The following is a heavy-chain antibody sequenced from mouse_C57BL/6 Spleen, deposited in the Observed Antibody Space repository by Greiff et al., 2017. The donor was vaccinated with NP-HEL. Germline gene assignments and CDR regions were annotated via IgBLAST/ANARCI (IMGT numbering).Heavy chain of an antibody. J-gene: IGHJ4*01. V-gene: IGHV2-5*01. CDR2: IWRGGST. CDR3: AKTDTVYAMDY. D-gene: IGHD5-1-1*01. Sequence: VKVVESGPGLVQPSQSLSITCTVSGFSLTSYGVHWVRQSPGKGLEWLGVIWRGGSTDYNAAFMSRLSITKDNSKSQVFFKMNSLQADDTAIYYCAKTDTVYAMDYWGRGTSVTVSS. CDR1: GFSLTSYG.